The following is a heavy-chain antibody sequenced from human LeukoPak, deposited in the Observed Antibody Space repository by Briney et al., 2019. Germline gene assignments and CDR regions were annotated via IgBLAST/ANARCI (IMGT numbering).Heavy chain of an antibody. J-gene: IGHJ4*02. CDR3: ARQVVATIFGVVHFDY. V-gene: IGHV5-51*01. CDR1: GYSFTSYW. Sequence: GESLKISCKGSGYSFTSYWIGWVRQMPGKGLEWMGIIYPGDSDTRYSPSFQGQVTISADKSISTAYLQWSSLKASDTAKYYCARQVVATIFGVVHFDYWGQGTLVTVSS. D-gene: IGHD3-3*01. CDR2: IYPGDSDT.